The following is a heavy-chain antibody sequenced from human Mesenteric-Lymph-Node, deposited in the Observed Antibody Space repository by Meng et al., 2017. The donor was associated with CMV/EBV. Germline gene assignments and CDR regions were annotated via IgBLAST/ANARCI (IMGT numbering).Heavy chain of an antibody. Sequence: GESLKISCAASGFTFSSYWMSWVRQAPGKGLEWVAVISYDGSNKYYADSVKGRFTISRDNSKNTLYLQMNSLRAEDTAVYYCASVGYGYCSSTSCSMLHYWGQGTLVTVSS. J-gene: IGHJ4*02. CDR3: ASVGYGYCSSTSCSMLHY. CDR2: ISYDGSNK. D-gene: IGHD2-2*01. CDR1: GFTFSSYW. V-gene: IGHV3-30-3*01.